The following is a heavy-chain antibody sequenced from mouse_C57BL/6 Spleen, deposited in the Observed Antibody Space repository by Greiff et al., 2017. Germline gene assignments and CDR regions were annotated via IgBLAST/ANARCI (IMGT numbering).Heavy chain of an antibody. CDR2: IYPRSGNT. D-gene: IGHD1-1*01. CDR3: ARGGTTVEYFDV. J-gene: IGHJ1*03. CDR1: GYTFTSYG. V-gene: IGHV1-81*01. Sequence: QVQLKQSGAELARPGASVKLSCKASGYTFTSYGISWVKQRTGQGLEWIGEIYPRSGNTYYNEKFKGKATLTADKSSSTAYMGLRSLTSEDSAVYFCARGGTTVEYFDVWGTGTTVTVSS.